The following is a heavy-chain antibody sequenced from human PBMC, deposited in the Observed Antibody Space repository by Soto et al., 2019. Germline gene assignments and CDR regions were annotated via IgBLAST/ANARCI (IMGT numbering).Heavy chain of an antibody. CDR1: GYIFTSYG. CDR3: AMVDVYVTPSPQDV. V-gene: IGHV1-18*01. D-gene: IGHD3-16*01. CDR2: INTYNGHT. J-gene: IGHJ6*02. Sequence: QVQLVQSGAEVKNPGASVKVSCKTSGYIFTSYGIGWARQAPGQGLEWMGWINTYNGHTYYAQNLQGRVTLTTDTSTSTAYMELRSLRSNDTVIYYCAMVDVYVTPSPQDVWGQGTTVTVSS.